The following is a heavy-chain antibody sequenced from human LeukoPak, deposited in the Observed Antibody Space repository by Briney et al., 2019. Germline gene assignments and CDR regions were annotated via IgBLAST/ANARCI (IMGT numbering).Heavy chain of an antibody. CDR2: IYYSGST. V-gene: IGHV4-59*01. Sequence: SETLSLTCTVSGGPISSYYWSWIRQPPGKGLEWIGDIYYSGSTNYNPSLKSRVTISVDTSKNQFSLKLSAVTAADTAVYYCARVSYYDSSGYFDFDYWGQGTLVTVSS. D-gene: IGHD3-22*01. CDR1: GGPISSYY. J-gene: IGHJ4*02. CDR3: ARVSYYDSSGYFDFDY.